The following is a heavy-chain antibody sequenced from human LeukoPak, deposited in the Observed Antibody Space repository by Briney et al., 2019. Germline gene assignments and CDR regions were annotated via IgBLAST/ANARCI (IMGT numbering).Heavy chain of an antibody. CDR1: GFTFSSYA. Sequence: GGSLRLSCAASGFTFSSYAMHWVRQAPGKGLEWVAVISYDGSNKYYADSVKGRFTISRDNSKNTLYLQMNSLRAEDTAVYYCAKLSLDTAMVSYFDYWGQGTLVTVSS. CDR2: ISYDGSNK. CDR3: AKLSLDTAMVSYFDY. D-gene: IGHD5-18*01. J-gene: IGHJ4*02. V-gene: IGHV3-30-3*02.